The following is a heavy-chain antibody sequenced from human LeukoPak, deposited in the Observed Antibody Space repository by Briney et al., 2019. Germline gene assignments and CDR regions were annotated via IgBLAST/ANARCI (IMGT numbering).Heavy chain of an antibody. CDR3: ARDTIFGVARKGYYYGMDV. CDR1: GYTFTSYA. CDR2: INAGNGNT. V-gene: IGHV1-3*01. D-gene: IGHD3-3*01. J-gene: IGHJ6*02. Sequence: ASVKVSCKASGYTFTSYAMHWVRQAPGQRLEWMGWINAGNGNTKYSQKFQGRVTITRDTSASTAYVELSSLRSEDTAVYYCARDTIFGVARKGYYYGMDVWGQGPTVTVSS.